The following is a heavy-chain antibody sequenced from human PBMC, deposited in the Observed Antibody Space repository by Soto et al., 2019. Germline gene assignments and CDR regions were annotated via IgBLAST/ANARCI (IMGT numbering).Heavy chain of an antibody. CDR2: INAGNGNT. V-gene: IGHV1-3*05. CDR1: GYTFTSYA. Sequence: QVQLVQSGAEEKKPGASVKVSCKASGYTFTSYAMHWVRQAPGQRLEWMGWINAGNGNTKYSQKFQGRVTITRDTAASTAYMELSSLRSEDTAVYYCARGITPPTPLDYWGQGTLVTVSS. CDR3: ARGITPPTPLDY. J-gene: IGHJ4*02. D-gene: IGHD1-20*01.